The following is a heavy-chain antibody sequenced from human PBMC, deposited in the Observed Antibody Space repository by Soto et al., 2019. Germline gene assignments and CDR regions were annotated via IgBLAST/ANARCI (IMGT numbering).Heavy chain of an antibody. CDR2: IYDDGSA. J-gene: IGHJ5*02. CDR1: GGSISSSY. D-gene: IGHD2-15*01. CDR3: ARDKYCSGGSCRKNWFDP. V-gene: IGHV4-59*01. Sequence: SETLSLTCTVSGGSISSSYWSWIRQPPGKGLEWLAYIYDDGSANYNPSLKSRATISLDMSKNQFSLKLTSVTAAGTAVYYCARDKYCSGGSCRKNWFDPWGQGTLVTVSS.